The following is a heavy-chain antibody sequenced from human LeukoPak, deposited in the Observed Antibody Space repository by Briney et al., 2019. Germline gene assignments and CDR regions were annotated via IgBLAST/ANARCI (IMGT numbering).Heavy chain of an antibody. D-gene: IGHD3-22*01. V-gene: IGHV3-11*01. Sequence: GGSLRLSCAASGFTVSDYYMTWIRQAPGKGLDWVSYISFSGSTIYYADSVKGRFIISRDNSKNTLYLQMNSLRVEDTALYYCAKDRGGVVVRAFDYWGQGTLVTVSS. CDR3: AKDRGGVVVRAFDY. CDR2: ISFSGSTI. CDR1: GFTVSDYY. J-gene: IGHJ4*02.